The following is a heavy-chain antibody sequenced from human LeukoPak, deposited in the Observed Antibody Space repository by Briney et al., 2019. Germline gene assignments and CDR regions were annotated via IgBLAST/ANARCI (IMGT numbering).Heavy chain of an antibody. CDR2: VHASGSI. Sequence: SQTLSLTCTVSGGSIISVGYHWSWFRQPPGKGVQWIGRVHASGSINYNPSLKSRVTISVDTSRTQFSLKVTSMTAADTAVYYCARDPVDEFGFYDYWGQGTLVTVSS. CDR3: ARDPVDEFGFYDY. V-gene: IGHV4-61*02. D-gene: IGHD3-10*01. J-gene: IGHJ4*02. CDR1: GGSIISVGYH.